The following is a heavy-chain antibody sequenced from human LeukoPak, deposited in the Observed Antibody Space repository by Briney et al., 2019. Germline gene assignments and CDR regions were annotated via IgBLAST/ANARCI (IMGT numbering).Heavy chain of an antibody. J-gene: IGHJ4*02. D-gene: IGHD6-13*01. V-gene: IGHV4-4*07. CDR1: GGSISSYY. CDR2: MYTSGST. CDR3: ARGSAAGTPSWFDY. Sequence: SETLSLTCTVSGGSISSYYWTWIRQPAGKGLEWIGRMYTSGSTNYNPSLKSRVNMSVDTSKNQLSLKLSSVTAADTAVYYCARGSAAGTPSWFDYWGQGTLVTVSS.